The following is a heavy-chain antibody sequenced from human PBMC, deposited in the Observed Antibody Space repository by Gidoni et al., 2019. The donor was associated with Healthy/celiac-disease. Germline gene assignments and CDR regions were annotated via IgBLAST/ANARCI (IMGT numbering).Heavy chain of an antibody. Sequence: EVQLLESGGGLVQPGGSLRLSCDASGFPFSSFAMRGVRQAPGKGLEWVSAISGSGGSTYYADSVKGRFTISRDNSKNTLYLQMISLRAEDTAVYYGAKERRYDYVWGGVFDYWGQGTLVTVSS. J-gene: IGHJ4*02. CDR1: GFPFSSFA. D-gene: IGHD3-16*01. CDR3: AKERRYDYVWGGVFDY. V-gene: IGHV3-23*01. CDR2: ISGSGGST.